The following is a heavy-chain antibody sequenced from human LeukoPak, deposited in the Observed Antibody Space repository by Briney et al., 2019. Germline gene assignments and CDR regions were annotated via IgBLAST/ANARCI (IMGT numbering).Heavy chain of an antibody. CDR1: GYDFTNYY. CDR3: ARDRVGAFFDY. D-gene: IGHD1-26*01. J-gene: IGHJ4*02. V-gene: IGHV1-46*01. CDR2: INPNPHEDIT. Sequence: ASVKASFKASGYDFTNYYVHWVRQAPGQGLEWMGTINPNPHEDITTYAQKFQDRVTMTKDPAMSTVYMELSSLTSEDTAVYYCARDRVGAFFDYWGQGTLVTVSS.